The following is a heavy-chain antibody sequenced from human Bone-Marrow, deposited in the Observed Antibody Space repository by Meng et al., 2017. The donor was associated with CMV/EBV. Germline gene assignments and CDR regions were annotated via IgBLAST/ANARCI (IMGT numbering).Heavy chain of an antibody. D-gene: IGHD3-3*01. CDR1: GYTFTGYY. V-gene: IGHV1-2*02. Sequence: ASVKVSCKASGYTFTGYYMHWVRQAPGQGLEWMGWINPNSGGTNYAQKFQGRVTITADKSTSTAYMELSSLRSEDTAVYYCARETTIFGVVNLDVWGQGTTVTGCS. J-gene: IGHJ6*02. CDR3: ARETTIFGVVNLDV. CDR2: INPNSGGT.